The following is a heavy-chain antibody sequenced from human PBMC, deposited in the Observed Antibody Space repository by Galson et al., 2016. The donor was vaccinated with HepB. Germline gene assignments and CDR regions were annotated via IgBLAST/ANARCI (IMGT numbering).Heavy chain of an antibody. Sequence: SLRLSCAASGFTFRNYGMTWVRQAPGNVLEVVSSISRSGDSTDYADSVKGRFTISRYNSKNTLSLQMNSLTADDTAIYYCVQGSTAPAVWGKGTTVTVSS. CDR1: GFTFRNYG. J-gene: IGHJ6*04. D-gene: IGHD2-2*01. V-gene: IGHV3-23*01. CDR3: VQGSTAPAV. CDR2: ISRSGDST.